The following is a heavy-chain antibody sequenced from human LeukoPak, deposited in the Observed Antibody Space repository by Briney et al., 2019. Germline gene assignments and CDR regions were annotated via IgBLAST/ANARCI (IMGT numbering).Heavy chain of an antibody. D-gene: IGHD5-18*01. Sequence: SQTLSLTCTVSGGSISSGSYYWSWIRQPPGKGLEWIGYIYYSGSTNYNPSLKSRVTISVDTSENQFSLKLSSVTAADTAVYYCARGRDYGYGYWGQGTLVTVSS. V-gene: IGHV4-61*01. CDR2: IYYSGST. CDR1: GGSISSGSYY. J-gene: IGHJ4*02. CDR3: ARGRDYGYGY.